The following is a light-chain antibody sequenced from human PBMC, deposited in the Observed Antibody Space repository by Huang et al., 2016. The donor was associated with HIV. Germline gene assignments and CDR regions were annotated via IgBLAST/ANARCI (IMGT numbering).Light chain of an antibody. V-gene: IGKV3-11*01. J-gene: IGKJ4*01. Sequence: EIVLTQSPATLSLSPGERATLSCRASQHISGYLAWYQQKPGQAPRLLIYDASIRATGSPVRFSGSGSGTDFTFSISSLGPEDFAFYYCQQRAGWPLTFGGGTKVEIK. CDR3: QQRAGWPLT. CDR1: QHISGY. CDR2: DAS.